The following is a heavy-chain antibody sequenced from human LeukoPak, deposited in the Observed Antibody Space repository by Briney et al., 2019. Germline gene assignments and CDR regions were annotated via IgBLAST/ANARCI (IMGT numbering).Heavy chain of an antibody. CDR1: GFTFSRYA. Sequence: QSGGSLRLSCAASGFTFSRYAMSWVRQAPGKGLEWVSAISGSGGSTYYADSVKGRFTISRDNSKNTLYLQMNSLRAEDTAVYYCAKDVAAAGTLRTYVYWGQGTLVTVSS. CDR3: AKDVAAAGTLRTYVY. V-gene: IGHV3-23*01. CDR2: ISGSGGST. J-gene: IGHJ4*02. D-gene: IGHD6-13*01.